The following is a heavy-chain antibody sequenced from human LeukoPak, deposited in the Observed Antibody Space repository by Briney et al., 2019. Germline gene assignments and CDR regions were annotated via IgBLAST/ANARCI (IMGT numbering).Heavy chain of an antibody. J-gene: IGHJ1*01. CDR3: VRGPDYDSSGYYYPTEYFQH. V-gene: IGHV7-4-1*02. Sequence: GASVKVSCTASGYTFTSYAMNWVRQAPGQGLEWMGWINTNTGNPTYAQGFTGRFVFSLDTSVSTAYLQISSLKAEDTAVYYCVRGPDYDSSGYYYPTEYFQHWGQGTLVTVSS. CDR2: INTNTGNP. D-gene: IGHD3-22*01. CDR1: GYTFTSYA.